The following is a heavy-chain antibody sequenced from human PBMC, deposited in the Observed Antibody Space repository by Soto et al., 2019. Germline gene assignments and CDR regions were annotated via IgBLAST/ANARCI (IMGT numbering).Heavy chain of an antibody. D-gene: IGHD6-13*01. V-gene: IGHV1-8*01. Sequence: QVQLVQSGAEVKKPDATVKVSCKASGYTFTSYDINWVRQATGQGLEWMGWMNPNSGNTGYAQKFQGRVTMTRNTSISTAYMELSSLRSEDTAVYYCAREHSSSWRFDYWGQGTLVTVSS. CDR1: GYTFTSYD. J-gene: IGHJ4*02. CDR2: MNPNSGNT. CDR3: AREHSSSWRFDY.